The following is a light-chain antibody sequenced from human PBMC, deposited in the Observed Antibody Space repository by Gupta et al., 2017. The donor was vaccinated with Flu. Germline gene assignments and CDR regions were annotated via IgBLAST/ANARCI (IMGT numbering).Light chain of an antibody. Sequence: IVLTQSPGTLSLSPGETATLSCRASQSVSSNDLAWFQQKPGQAPRLLIFGTSRRVNGFPDRFSASGSGTDFTLTITRLEPADFAVYYCHQYGSSPRTFGQGTKLDIK. CDR3: HQYGSSPRT. V-gene: IGKV3-20*01. CDR2: GTS. J-gene: IGKJ1*01. CDR1: QSVSSND.